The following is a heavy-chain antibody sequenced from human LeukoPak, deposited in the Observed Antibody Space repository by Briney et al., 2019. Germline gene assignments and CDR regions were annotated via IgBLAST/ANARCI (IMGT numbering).Heavy chain of an antibody. CDR1: GFTFSSYE. V-gene: IGHV3-48*03. CDR2: INADGTRK. CDR3: AREVQWELPDC. D-gene: IGHD1-26*01. Sequence: PGGSLTLSCAASGFTFSSYEMNWVRQAPGKGLEWISYINADGTRKYDADSVKGRFTIFRDNAKNSLYLQMNSLRVDDTAIYYCAREVQWELPDCWGQGTLVTVSS. J-gene: IGHJ4*02.